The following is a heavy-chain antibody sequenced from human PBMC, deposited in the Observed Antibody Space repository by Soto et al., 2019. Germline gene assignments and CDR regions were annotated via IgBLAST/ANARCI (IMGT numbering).Heavy chain of an antibody. V-gene: IGHV3-23*01. CDR1: GFSFSTYA. J-gene: IGHJ5*02. CDR3: AKHSEYQLLSWFDP. D-gene: IGHD2-2*01. CDR2: ISAGVGNT. Sequence: EVQLLESGGGLVQPGWYLRLSCAASGFSFSTYAMSWVRQAPGKGLEWVSGISAGVGNTYYADSVRGRFTISRDNSKNTLDLQMSSLRAEDTALYYCAKHSEYQLLSWFDPWGQGTLVTVSS.